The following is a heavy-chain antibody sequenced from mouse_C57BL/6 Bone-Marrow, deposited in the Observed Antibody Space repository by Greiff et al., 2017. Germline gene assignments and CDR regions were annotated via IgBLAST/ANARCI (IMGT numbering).Heavy chain of an antibody. CDR3: ARWGYYYGRG. Sequence: QVQLQQSGAELARPGASVTLSCKASGYTFASYGISWVKQRTGQGLEWIGEIYPRSGNTYYNEKFKGKATLTADKSSSTAYMELRSLTSEDSAVYFCARWGYYYGRGWGKGTTLTVSS. CDR2: IYPRSGNT. CDR1: GYTFASYG. J-gene: IGHJ2*01. V-gene: IGHV1-81*01. D-gene: IGHD1-1*01.